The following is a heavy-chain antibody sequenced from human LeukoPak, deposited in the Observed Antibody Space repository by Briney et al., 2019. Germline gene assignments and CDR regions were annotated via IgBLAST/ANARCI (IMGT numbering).Heavy chain of an antibody. D-gene: IGHD1-26*01. V-gene: IGHV1-3*02. CDR3: ARDGGTYGFRRTYYFDY. CDR2: SNAGNGNT. Sequence: ASVKVSCKASGYTFTSYAMHWVRQAPGQRLEWMGWSNAGNGNTKYSQEFQGRVTITRDTSASTAYMELSSLRSEDMAVYYCARDGGTYGFRRTYYFDYWGQGSLVTVSS. CDR1: GYTFTSYA. J-gene: IGHJ4*02.